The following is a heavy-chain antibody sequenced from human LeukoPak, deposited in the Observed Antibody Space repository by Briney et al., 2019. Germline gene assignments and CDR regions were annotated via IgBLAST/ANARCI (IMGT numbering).Heavy chain of an antibody. V-gene: IGHV4-39*01. CDR1: LGSLSSTSHY. Sequence: SETLSLTCTVSLGSLSSTSHYWGWIRQPPGKGLEWIASIYYSGSTQYNPSLKSRVTISIDTSQDQFSLKLSSVTAADTAVYYCARHSAADWFDPWGQGSLVTVSS. CDR2: IYYSGST. D-gene: IGHD6-25*01. J-gene: IGHJ5*02. CDR3: ARHSAADWFDP.